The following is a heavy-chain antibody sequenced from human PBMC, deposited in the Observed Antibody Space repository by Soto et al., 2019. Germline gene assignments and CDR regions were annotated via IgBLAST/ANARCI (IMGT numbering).Heavy chain of an antibody. D-gene: IGHD3-3*01. CDR1: GFSLTTSGVG. V-gene: IGHV2-5*02. CDR2: IYWDDDK. Sequence: QITLNESGPTQVKPRQTLTLTCTFSGFSLTTSGVGVGWIRQSPGKAPEWLALIYWDDDKRYSPSLKSRLTITKDTSKNQVVLTMADLDPADTATYYCAHRVLRTVFGLVTTTAIYFDFWGQGPPVAVS. J-gene: IGHJ4*02. CDR3: AHRVLRTVFGLVTTTAIYFDF.